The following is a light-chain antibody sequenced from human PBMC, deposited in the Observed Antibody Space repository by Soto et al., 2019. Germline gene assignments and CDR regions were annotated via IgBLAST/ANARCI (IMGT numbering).Light chain of an antibody. CDR1: QSVSSY. J-gene: IGKJ4*01. V-gene: IGKV3-11*01. CDR2: DAS. Sequence: EIVLTQSPATLSLSPGERVTLSCRASQSVSSYLAWYQQKPGQAPRLLIYDASIRAPGIPARFSGSGSGTVFPLTISRLAPDDFAVYCRQQRSNWPLTFGVGTK. CDR3: QQRSNWPLT.